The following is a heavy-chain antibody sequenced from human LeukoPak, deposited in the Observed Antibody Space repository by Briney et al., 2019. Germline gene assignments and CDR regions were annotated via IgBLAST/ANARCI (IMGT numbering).Heavy chain of an antibody. J-gene: IGHJ4*02. CDR2: ISSSSSTI. CDR3: ARENVLLWFGELQI. Sequence: HTGGSLRLSCAASGFTFSSYSMNWVRQAPGKGLEWVPYISSSSSTIYYADSVKGRFTISRDNAKNSLYLQMNSLRAEDTAVYYRARENVLLWFGELQIWGQGTLVTVSS. CDR1: GFTFSSYS. D-gene: IGHD3-10*01. V-gene: IGHV3-48*01.